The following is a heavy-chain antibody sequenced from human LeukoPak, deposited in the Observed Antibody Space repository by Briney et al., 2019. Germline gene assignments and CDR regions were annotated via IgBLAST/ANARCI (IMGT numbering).Heavy chain of an antibody. CDR1: GWSFNDYY. J-gene: IGHJ5*02. CDR3: ARGQVPAARGYNWFDP. CDR2: TNARGDT. D-gene: IGHD2-2*01. Sequence: SETLSLTRAVYGWSFNDYYWNWIRQPPGKGLEWIGETNARGDTNFNPSLKSRVTISVDTSKSQFPLRLTSMIAADTAVYYCARGQVPAARGYNWFDPWGQGTLVTVSS. V-gene: IGHV4-34*01.